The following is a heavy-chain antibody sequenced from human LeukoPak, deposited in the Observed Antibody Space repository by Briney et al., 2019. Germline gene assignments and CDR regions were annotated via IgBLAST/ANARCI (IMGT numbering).Heavy chain of an antibody. D-gene: IGHD6-6*01. V-gene: IGHV3-23*01. CDR1: GFTFSNYG. CDR3: AKRVPYSSASVYFDY. CDR2: ISDDGRST. J-gene: IGHJ4*02. Sequence: GGSLRLSCAASGFTFSNYGMSWVRQAPGKGLEWVSAISDDGRSTYYADSVKGRFTISKDNSKKTLSLQMNNLRAEDTAVYYCAKRVPYSSASVYFDYWGQGTLVTVSS.